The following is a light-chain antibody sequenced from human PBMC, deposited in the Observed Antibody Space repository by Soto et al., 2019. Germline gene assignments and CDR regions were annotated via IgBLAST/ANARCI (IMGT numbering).Light chain of an antibody. V-gene: IGKV4-1*01. CDR2: WAS. CDR3: QQYYSTPYT. CDR1: QSVLYSSNNKNY. Sequence: DIVMTQSPDSLAVSLGERATINCKSSQSVLYSSNNKNYLAWYQQKPGQPPKLLIYWASSRQSGVPARFSGSGSGTVFTLTITTLQAEDVAIYYCQQYYSTPYTFGQGTKLEIK. J-gene: IGKJ2*01.